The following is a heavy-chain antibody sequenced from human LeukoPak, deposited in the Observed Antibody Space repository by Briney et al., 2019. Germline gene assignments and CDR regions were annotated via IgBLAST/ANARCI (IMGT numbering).Heavy chain of an antibody. J-gene: IGHJ4*02. CDR2: IDPSDSYT. CDR3: ARRVGTTDFDY. CDR1: GYSFTSYW. D-gene: IGHD1-26*01. V-gene: IGHV5-10-1*01. Sequence: GDSLKISCKGSGYSFTSYWISWVRQMPGKGLEWMGRIDPSDSYTDYSPSFQDHVTISADKSISTAYLQWSSLKASDTAMYYCARRVGTTDFDYWGQGTLVTVSS.